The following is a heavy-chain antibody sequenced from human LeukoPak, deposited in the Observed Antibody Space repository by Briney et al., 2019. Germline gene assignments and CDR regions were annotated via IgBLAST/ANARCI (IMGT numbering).Heavy chain of an antibody. CDR2: IYYSGST. D-gene: IGHD1-7*01. Sequence: SETLSLTCTVSGVSITSTSYYWSWIRQPPGKGLEWIGYIYYSGSTNYNPSLKSRVTISVDTSKNQFSLKLSSVTAADTAVYYCARGVWITGTTYFDYWGQGTLVTVSS. CDR3: ARGVWITGTTYFDY. J-gene: IGHJ4*02. V-gene: IGHV4-61*01. CDR1: GVSITSTSYY.